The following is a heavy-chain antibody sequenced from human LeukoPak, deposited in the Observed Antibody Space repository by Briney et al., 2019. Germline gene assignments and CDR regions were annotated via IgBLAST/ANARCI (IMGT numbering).Heavy chain of an antibody. CDR1: GGSFSGYY. J-gene: IGHJ3*02. CDR3: ASSPYEIDAFDI. V-gene: IGHV4-34*01. Sequence: SGTLSLTCAVYGGSFSGYYWSWIRQPPGKGLEWIGEINHSGSTNYNPSLKSRVTISVDTSKNQFSLKLSSVTAADTAVYYCASSPYEIDAFDIWGQGTMVTVSS. CDR2: INHSGST. D-gene: IGHD5-12*01.